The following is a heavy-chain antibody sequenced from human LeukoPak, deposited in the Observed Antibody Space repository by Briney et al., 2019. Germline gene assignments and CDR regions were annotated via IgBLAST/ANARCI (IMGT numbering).Heavy chain of an antibody. CDR2: MNPNSGNT. V-gene: IGHV1-8*01. J-gene: IGHJ4*02. D-gene: IGHD1-26*01. CDR3: AKIGSSHDFDY. Sequence: ASVKVSCKASGYTFTSYDINWVRQTTGQGLEWMGWMNPNSGNTGYAQKFQGRVTMTRTTSMSTAYMELNSLRSEDTAVYYCAKIGSSHDFDYWGQGTLITVSS. CDR1: GYTFTSYD.